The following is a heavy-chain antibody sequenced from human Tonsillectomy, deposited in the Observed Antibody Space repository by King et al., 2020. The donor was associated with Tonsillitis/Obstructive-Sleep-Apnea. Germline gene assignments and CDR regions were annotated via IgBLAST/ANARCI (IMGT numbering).Heavy chain of an antibody. CDR3: ASGNYYESSGYFFFDY. J-gene: IGHJ4*02. D-gene: IGHD3-22*01. CDR2: IYYSGST. V-gene: IGHV4-59*01. CDR1: GGSISSYY. Sequence: QLQESGPGLVKPSETLSLTCIVSGGSISSYYWSWIRQPPGKGLEWIGYIYYSGSTNYNPSLKSRVTISVGTSKNQFSLKLSSVTAADTAVYYCASGNYYESSGYFFFDYWGQGTLVTVSS.